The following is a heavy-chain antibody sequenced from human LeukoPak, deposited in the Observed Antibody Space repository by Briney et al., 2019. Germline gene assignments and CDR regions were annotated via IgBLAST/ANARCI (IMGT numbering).Heavy chain of an antibody. D-gene: IGHD3-22*01. CDR3: ARSKVVNYWYFDL. CDR2: IYYSGST. V-gene: IGHV4-61*08. CDR1: GGSISSGDYY. Sequence: ASETLSLTCTVSGGSISSGDYYWSWIRQPPGKGLEWIGYIYYSGSTNYNPSLKSRVTISVDTSKNQFSLKLSSVTAADTAVYYCARSKVVNYWYFDLWGRGTLVTVSS. J-gene: IGHJ2*01.